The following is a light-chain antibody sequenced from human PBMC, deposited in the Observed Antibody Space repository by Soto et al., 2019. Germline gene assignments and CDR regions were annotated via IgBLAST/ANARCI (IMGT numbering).Light chain of an antibody. CDR1: QTISSF. V-gene: IGKV1-5*03. J-gene: IGKJ1*01. CDR2: NAS. Sequence: DIQITQAPSTLSGSVGDRVTITCLAIQTISSFLSWDRQKPGKAANLPFYNASTLKSWVPPRVSGRGYEKEFTLTITSLPPDHFATYSSRDYSSYSEGFGKGTKVDTK. CDR3: RDYSSYSEG.